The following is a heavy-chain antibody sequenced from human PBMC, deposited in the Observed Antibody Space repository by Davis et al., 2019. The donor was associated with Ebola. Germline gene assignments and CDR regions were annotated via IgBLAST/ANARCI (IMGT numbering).Heavy chain of an antibody. J-gene: IGHJ6*04. CDR1: GGSISRSSYY. D-gene: IGHD6-19*01. CDR3: ARQHIRSAYYYYYGMDV. V-gene: IGHV4-39*01. Sequence: SETLSLTCTVSGGSISRSSYYWGWIRQPPGKGLEWIGSIFYSGNTFYNPSLKSRVTISVDTSRNQFSLKLSSVTAADTAVYYCARQHIRSAYYYYYGMDVWGKGTTVTVSS. CDR2: IFYSGNT.